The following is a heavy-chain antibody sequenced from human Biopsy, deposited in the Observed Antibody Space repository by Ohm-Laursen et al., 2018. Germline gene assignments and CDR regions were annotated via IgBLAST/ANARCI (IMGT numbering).Heavy chain of an antibody. V-gene: IGHV1-69*13. CDR2: INSMIGTT. J-gene: IGHJ4*02. CDR1: AYTFTGFN. CDR3: AKRGVERGRPLAY. D-gene: IGHD1-1*01. Sequence: GASVKVSCKASAYTFTGFNISWMRQAPGQGLEWMGDINSMIGTTNYAQTFQGRVTITADESTSTAYMEVSSLRSEDTAVYYCAKRGVERGRPLAYWGQGTLVTVSS.